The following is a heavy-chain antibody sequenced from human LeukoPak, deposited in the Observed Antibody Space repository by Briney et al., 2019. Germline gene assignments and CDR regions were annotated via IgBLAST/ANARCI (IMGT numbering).Heavy chain of an antibody. CDR2: IYSGGST. CDR1: GFTFSSNY. D-gene: IGHD1-26*01. Sequence: GGSLRLSCAASGFTFSSNYMSWVRQAPGKGLEWVSVIYSGGSTYYADSVKGRFTISRDDSRNTLYLQMNSLRGDDTAVYYCAKDVGKWESLHFFDYWGQGTLVTVSS. CDR3: AKDVGKWESLHFFDY. J-gene: IGHJ4*02. V-gene: IGHV3-53*01.